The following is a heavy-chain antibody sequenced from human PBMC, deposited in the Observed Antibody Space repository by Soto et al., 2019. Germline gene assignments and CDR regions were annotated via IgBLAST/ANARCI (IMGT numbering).Heavy chain of an antibody. V-gene: IGHV4-61*01. J-gene: IGHJ5*02. Sequence: SETLSLTCSVSGGSIGSSSYYFGWIRQPPGKGLEWIGYIYYSGSTNYNPSLKSRVTISVDTSKNQFSMKLSSVTAADTAVYYCAREVAAAGTFWFDPWGQGTLVTVSS. CDR1: GGSIGSSSYY. CDR2: IYYSGST. D-gene: IGHD6-13*01. CDR3: AREVAAAGTFWFDP.